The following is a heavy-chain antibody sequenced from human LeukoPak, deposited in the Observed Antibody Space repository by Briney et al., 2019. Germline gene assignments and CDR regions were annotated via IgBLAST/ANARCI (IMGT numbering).Heavy chain of an antibody. CDR3: ARTHSGDPNKAEEPTYYFDY. J-gene: IGHJ4*02. CDR2: ISGYNGNT. V-gene: IGHV1-18*04. D-gene: IGHD5-12*01. Sequence: ASVKVSCKASGYTFTNYGITWVRRAPGQGLEWMGCISGYNGNTNYAQNFQGRVTMTTDTYTGTAYMELRSLTSDDTAVYYCARTHSGDPNKAEEPTYYFDYWGQGTLVTVSS. CDR1: GYTFTNYG.